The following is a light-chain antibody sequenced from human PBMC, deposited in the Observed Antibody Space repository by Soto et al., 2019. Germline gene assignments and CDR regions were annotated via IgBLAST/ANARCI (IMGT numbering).Light chain of an antibody. J-gene: IGLJ3*02. CDR3: QSYDSSLNGV. CDR2: GNK. CDR1: SSNIGADHD. Sequence: QSVLTQPPSVSGAPGQRVTISCTGNSSNIGADHDVHWYQHLPGTAPKLLIYGNKNRPLGVPDRFSGSKSGTSASLAITGLQADDEADYYCQSYDSSLNGVFGGGTKLTVL. V-gene: IGLV1-40*01.